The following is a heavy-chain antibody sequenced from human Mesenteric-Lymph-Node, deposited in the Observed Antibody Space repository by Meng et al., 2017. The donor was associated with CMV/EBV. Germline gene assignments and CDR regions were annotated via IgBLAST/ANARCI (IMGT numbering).Heavy chain of an antibody. Sequence: GYRFITYGMSWVRQDTGQGLEWMGWISTYNGDTNNAQKLQGRVTMTTDTSTSTAYMEVRSLRSDDTAVYFCAREYYTSGSYNWNFDLWGRGTLVTVSS. V-gene: IGHV1-18*01. J-gene: IGHJ2*01. CDR3: AREYYTSGSYNWNFDL. CDR1: GYRFITYG. CDR2: ISTYNGDT. D-gene: IGHD3-10*01.